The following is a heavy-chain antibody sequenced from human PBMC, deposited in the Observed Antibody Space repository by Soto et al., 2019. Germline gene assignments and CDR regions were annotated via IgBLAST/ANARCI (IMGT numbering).Heavy chain of an antibody. J-gene: IGHJ5*02. D-gene: IGHD1-26*01. CDR3: ARRHTGSSFDVYNWLER. CDR1: GYSFTSYL. CDR2: INPGDSEA. V-gene: IGHV5-51*01. Sequence: PVESLKISCNVPGYSFTSYLIGWVRQKPGKGLEWMGIINPGDSEARYSPSFQWQVTFSVDLPSGTAYLLRDKLKASDTSIYYCARRHTGSSFDVYNWLERRGQGTLVSVSS.